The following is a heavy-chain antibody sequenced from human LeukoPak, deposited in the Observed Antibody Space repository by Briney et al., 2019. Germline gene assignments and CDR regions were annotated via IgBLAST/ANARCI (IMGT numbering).Heavy chain of an antibody. CDR2: MNPNSGNT. J-gene: IGHJ4*02. D-gene: IGHD3-10*01. CDR3: ARASRFGSGSYFPDY. Sequence: ASVKVSCKASGYTFTSYDINWVRQATGQGLEWMGWMNPNSGNTGYAQKFQVRVTITRNTSISTAYMELSSLTSEDTAVYYCARASRFGSGSYFPDYWGQGTLVTVSS. CDR1: GYTFTSYD. V-gene: IGHV1-8*01.